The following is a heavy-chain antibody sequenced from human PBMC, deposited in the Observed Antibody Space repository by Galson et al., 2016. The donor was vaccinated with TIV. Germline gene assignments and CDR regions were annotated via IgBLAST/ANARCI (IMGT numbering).Heavy chain of an antibody. V-gene: IGHV4-39*07. CDR1: GGSVSITSYY. Sequence: SETLSLTCTVSGGSVSITSYYWGWIRQPTGKGLEWIGTIYYTGITFYNPSLESRVTISVDTSKNQFSLKLSSVTAADTAVYFCARTTGAGVAARVLFDYWGRGTLVTVSS. CDR2: IYYTGIT. J-gene: IGHJ4*02. D-gene: IGHD6-6*01. CDR3: ARTTGAGVAARVLFDY.